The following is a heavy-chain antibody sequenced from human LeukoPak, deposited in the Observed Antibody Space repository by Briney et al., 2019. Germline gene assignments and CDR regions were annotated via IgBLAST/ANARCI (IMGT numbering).Heavy chain of an antibody. V-gene: IGHV4-34*01. CDR1: GGSFSGYY. CDR2: INHSGST. CDR3: ASGYSYDLFDY. Sequence: ASETLSLTCAVYGGSFSGYYWSWIRQPPGKGLEWIGEINHSGSTNYNPSLKSRVTISVDTSKNQFSLKLSSVTAADTAVFYCASGYSYDLFDYWGQGTLVTVSS. J-gene: IGHJ4*02. D-gene: IGHD5-18*01.